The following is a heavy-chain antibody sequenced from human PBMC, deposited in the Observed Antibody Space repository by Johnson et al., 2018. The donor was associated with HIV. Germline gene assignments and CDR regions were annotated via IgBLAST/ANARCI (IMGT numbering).Heavy chain of an antibody. V-gene: IGHV3-23*04. D-gene: IGHD2-21*02. CDR3: TTPAGVVTAIRATYDAFDI. Sequence: VQLVESGGGVVQPGRSLRLSCAASGFTFSSYAMHWVRQAPGKGLEWVSGISGSGGSTYYADSARGRFTISRDNSKNTLYLQMNSLRADDTAVYYCTTPAGVVTAIRATYDAFDIWGQGTMVTVSS. J-gene: IGHJ3*02. CDR2: ISGSGGST. CDR1: GFTFSSYA.